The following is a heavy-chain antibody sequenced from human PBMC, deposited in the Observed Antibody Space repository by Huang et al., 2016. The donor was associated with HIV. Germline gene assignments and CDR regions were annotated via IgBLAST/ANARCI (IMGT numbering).Heavy chain of an antibody. J-gene: IGHJ3*02. V-gene: IGHV3-15*01. D-gene: IGHD4-17*01. CDR1: GFTFSNAW. CDR2: IKSKTDGGTT. Sequence: EVQLVESGGGLVKPGGSLRLSCAASGFTFSNAWMSWVRQAPGKGLGWVGRIKSKTDGGTTDYAAPVKGRFTISRDDSKNTLYLQMNTLKTEDTAVYYCTTDRDYGDYVADAFDIWGQGTMVTVSS. CDR3: TTDRDYGDYVADAFDI.